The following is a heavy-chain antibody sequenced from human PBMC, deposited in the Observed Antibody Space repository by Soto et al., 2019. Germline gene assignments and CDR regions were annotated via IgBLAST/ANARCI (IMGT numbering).Heavy chain of an antibody. D-gene: IGHD3-16*01. CDR2: TSYDGSDK. J-gene: IGHJ1*01. Sequence: QVQLVESGGGVVQPGTSLRVSCVGSGFTFRSYVIHWVRQAPGKGLEWVALTSYDGSDKYYGGSVRGRFTISRDNSRNTVDLQMDSLRLEDTALYYCARGGTTGGLDVWGQGTLVSVSS. CDR1: GFTFRSYV. CDR3: ARGGTTGGLDV. V-gene: IGHV3-30*19.